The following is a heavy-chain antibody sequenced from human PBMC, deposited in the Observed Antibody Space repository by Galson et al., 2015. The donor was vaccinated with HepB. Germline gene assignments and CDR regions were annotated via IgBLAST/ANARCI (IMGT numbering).Heavy chain of an antibody. V-gene: IGHV3-30-3*01. CDR3: AREELWVGATYLPTGAFDI. CDR1: GFTFSGYA. Sequence: SLRLSCAASGFTFSGYAMHWVRQAPGKGLEWVAVISYDGSDKYYADSVKGRFTISRDNSKNTLYLQMNSLRAEDTAVYYCAREELWVGATYLPTGAFDIWGQGTMVTVSS. D-gene: IGHD1-26*01. CDR2: ISYDGSDK. J-gene: IGHJ3*02.